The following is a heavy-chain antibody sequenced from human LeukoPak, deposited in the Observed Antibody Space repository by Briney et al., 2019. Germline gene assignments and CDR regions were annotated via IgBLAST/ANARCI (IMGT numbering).Heavy chain of an antibody. D-gene: IGHD3-3*01. J-gene: IGHJ4*02. Sequence: ASVKVSCKASGYTFTSYGISWVRQAPGQGLEWMGWISAYNGNTNYAQKLQGRVTMTTDTSTSTAYMELRSLRSDDTAVYYCARGAADDFWSGYFGLLHWGQGTLVTVSS. V-gene: IGHV1-18*01. CDR2: ISAYNGNT. CDR3: ARGAADDFWSGYFGLLH. CDR1: GYTFTSYG.